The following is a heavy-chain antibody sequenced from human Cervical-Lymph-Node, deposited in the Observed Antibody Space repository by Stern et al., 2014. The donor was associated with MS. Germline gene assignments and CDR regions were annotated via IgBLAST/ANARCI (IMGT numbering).Heavy chain of an antibody. J-gene: IGHJ3*02. Sequence: VQLVQSGPEVKKPGPSVKVSCKASGFPFTSSAVPWVRQARGQRLAWIVWIVVGSGNTSYAQKFQERVTITRDMSTSTAYMELSSLRSEDTAVYYCAAEPMYYSDSVGAFDIWGQGTMVTVSS. V-gene: IGHV1-58*01. CDR1: GFPFTSSA. D-gene: IGHD3-22*01. CDR2: IVVGSGNT. CDR3: AAEPMYYSDSVGAFDI.